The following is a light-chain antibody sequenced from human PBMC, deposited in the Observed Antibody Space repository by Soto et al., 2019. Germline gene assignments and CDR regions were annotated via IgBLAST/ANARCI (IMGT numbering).Light chain of an antibody. CDR1: QVINNR. CDR2: GTS. CDR3: QQTDSFPVT. V-gene: IGKV1D-12*01. Sequence: DIQMTQSPSSVSASVGDRVTFTCRSSQVINNRLAWYQQEPGKAPKLLISGTSILQKGVPSRFSGSGSGTDFTLTISSLQPEDFATYYCQQTDSFPVTFGQGTRLEIK. J-gene: IGKJ5*01.